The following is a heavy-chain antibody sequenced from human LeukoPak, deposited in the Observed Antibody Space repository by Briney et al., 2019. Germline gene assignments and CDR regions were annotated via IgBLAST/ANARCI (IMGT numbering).Heavy chain of an antibody. CDR3: ARGASGSSGWRNWYFDL. Sequence: GGSLRLSCAASGFTFSSYWMHWVRHAPGQGVVWVSRINRDGSSTSYADSVKGRFTISRDNAKNTLYLQMNSLRAEDTAVYYCARGASGSSGWRNWYFDLWGRGTLVTVSS. J-gene: IGHJ2*01. CDR2: INRDGSST. V-gene: IGHV3-74*01. D-gene: IGHD6-19*01. CDR1: GFTFSSYW.